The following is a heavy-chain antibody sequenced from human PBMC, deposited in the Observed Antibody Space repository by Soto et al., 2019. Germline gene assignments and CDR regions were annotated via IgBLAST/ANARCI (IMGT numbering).Heavy chain of an antibody. CDR3: ARAISLIMAAPAY. J-gene: IGHJ4*02. V-gene: IGHV1-18*04. D-gene: IGHD2-8*01. CDR1: GYTFSNYA. Sequence: ASVKVSCKTSGYTFSNYAISWVRQASGQVLEWMRWVRPDSSDANYTEKLQVRVCMTTDTSATTAYMELTSLTSDDTAIYYCARAISLIMAAPAYWGQGTLLTVS. CDR2: VRPDSSDA.